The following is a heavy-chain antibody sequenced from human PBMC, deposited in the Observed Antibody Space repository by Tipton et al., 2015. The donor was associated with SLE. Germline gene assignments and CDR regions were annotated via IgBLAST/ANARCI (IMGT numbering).Heavy chain of an antibody. D-gene: IGHD2-21*01. CDR3: ARDPSVLVVSFPDPPATAFDF. CDR2: ISPYNGNT. V-gene: IGHV1-18*04. Sequence: QLVQSGAEVKKPGASVKVSCKASGYTFNSYGISWVRQAPGLGLEWMGWISPYNGNTEYRQKFQGRVTMTTDTSTSTAYMELRSLRSDDTAVYYCARDPSVLVVSFPDPPATAFDFWGQGTLVSVSS. CDR1: GYTFNSYG. J-gene: IGHJ3*01.